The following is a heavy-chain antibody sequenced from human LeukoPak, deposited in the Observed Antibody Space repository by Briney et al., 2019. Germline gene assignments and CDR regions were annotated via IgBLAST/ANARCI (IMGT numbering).Heavy chain of an antibody. V-gene: IGHV3-48*04. J-gene: IGHJ4*02. CDR3: ARSPFVSFDY. CDR2: ISISGSTI. CDR1: GFTFSSYS. Sequence: GSLSLSCAASGFTFSSYSMNWVRQAPGKGLEWVSYISISGSTIYYADSVKGRFTISRDNAKNPLYLQMNSLRAEDTAVYYCARSPFVSFDYWGQGTLVTVSS.